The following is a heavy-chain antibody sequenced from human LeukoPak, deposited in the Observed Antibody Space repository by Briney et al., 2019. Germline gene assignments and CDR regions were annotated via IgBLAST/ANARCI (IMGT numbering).Heavy chain of an antibody. CDR3: ARDLGWIVVVPDASRNNWFDP. Sequence: ASVKVSCKASGYTFTGYYMHWVRQAPGQGLEWMGWINPNSGGTNYAQKFQGRVTMTRDTSISTAYMELSRLRSHDTAVYYCARDLGWIVVVPDASRNNWFDPWGQGTLVTVSS. CDR2: INPNSGGT. V-gene: IGHV1-2*02. D-gene: IGHD2-2*01. CDR1: GYTFTGYY. J-gene: IGHJ5*02.